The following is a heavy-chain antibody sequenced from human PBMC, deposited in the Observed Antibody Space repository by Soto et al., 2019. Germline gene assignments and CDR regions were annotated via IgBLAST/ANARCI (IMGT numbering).Heavy chain of an antibody. J-gene: IGHJ4*02. CDR1: GGSISSSSYY. Sequence: PSETLSLTCPVSGGSISSSSYYWGWIRQPPGKGLEWIGSIYYSGSTYYNQSLKSRVTISVDTSKNQFSLKLSSVTAADTAVYYCVRDDGDYFDYWGQGTLVTVSS. CDR3: VRDDGDYFDY. D-gene: IGHD4-17*01. V-gene: IGHV4-39*02. CDR2: IYYSGST.